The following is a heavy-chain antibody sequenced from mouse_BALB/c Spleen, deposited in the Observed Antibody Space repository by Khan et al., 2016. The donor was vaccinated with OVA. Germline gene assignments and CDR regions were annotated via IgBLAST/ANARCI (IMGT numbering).Heavy chain of an antibody. D-gene: IGHD2-4*01. CDR3: ARSYDYDVGGFAY. CDR1: GFSLSHYG. Sequence: VQLQESGPGLVAPSQSLSITCTVSGFSLSHYGIHWVRQPPGKGLEWLGVIWTGGITNYNSAFMSRLILRKDNPKSPVFLKMNRLQTDDTAIYYCARSYDYDVGGFAYWGQGLWSLSLQ. V-gene: IGHV2-9*02. J-gene: IGHJ3*01. CDR2: IWTGGIT.